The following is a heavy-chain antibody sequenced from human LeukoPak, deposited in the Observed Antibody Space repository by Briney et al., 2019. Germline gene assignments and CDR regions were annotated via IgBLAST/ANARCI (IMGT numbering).Heavy chain of an antibody. J-gene: IGHJ4*02. CDR2: INWNGGST. Sequence: GGSLRLSCSASGFNFSRYGMSWVRQAPGKGLEWVSGINWNGGSTGYADSVKGRFTISRDNAKNSLYLQMNSLRDEDTALYYCARGDSNGWYFDCWGQGTLVTVSS. CDR3: ARGDSNGWYFDC. V-gene: IGHV3-20*04. CDR1: GFNFSRYG. D-gene: IGHD6-19*01.